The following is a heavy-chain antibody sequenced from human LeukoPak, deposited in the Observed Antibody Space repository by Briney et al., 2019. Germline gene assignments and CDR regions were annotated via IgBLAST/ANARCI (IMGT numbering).Heavy chain of an antibody. CDR3: ARERITMVRGVIGRALCI. J-gene: IGHJ3*02. D-gene: IGHD3-10*01. V-gene: IGHV1-2*02. Sequence: GASVKVSCRASGYNFIDYYMVWVRQAPGQGLEWMGWINPNSGGTNYAQKFQGRVTMTRDTSISTAYMELSRLRSDDTAVYYCARERITMVRGVIGRALCIWGQGTMVTVSS. CDR2: INPNSGGT. CDR1: GYNFIDYY.